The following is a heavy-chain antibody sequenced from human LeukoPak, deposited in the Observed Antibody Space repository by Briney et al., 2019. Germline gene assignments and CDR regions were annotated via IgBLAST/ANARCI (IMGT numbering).Heavy chain of an antibody. V-gene: IGHV3-30*18. CDR1: GFTFSSYG. J-gene: IGHJ4*02. D-gene: IGHD3-10*01. CDR2: ISYDGSNK. CDR3: AKDLSGDSL. Sequence: SGGSLRRSCAASGFTFSSYGMHWVRQAPGKGLEWVAVISYDGSNKYYADSVKGRFTISRDNSKNTLYLQMNSLRAEDTAVYYCAKDLSGDSLWGQGTLVTVSS.